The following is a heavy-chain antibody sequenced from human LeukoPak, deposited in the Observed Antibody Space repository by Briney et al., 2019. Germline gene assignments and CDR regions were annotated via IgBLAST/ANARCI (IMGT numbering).Heavy chain of an antibody. V-gene: IGHV3-33*08. J-gene: IGHJ6*02. Sequence: GGSLRLSCSASGFIFSSYAMHWVRQAPGKGLEWVAVIWYDGSNKYYADSVKGRFTISRDNSKNTLYLQMNSLRAEDTAVYYCTTDRGVPGDVWGQGTTVTVSS. CDR3: TTDRGVPGDV. CDR1: GFIFSSYA. CDR2: IWYDGSNK. D-gene: IGHD2-2*01.